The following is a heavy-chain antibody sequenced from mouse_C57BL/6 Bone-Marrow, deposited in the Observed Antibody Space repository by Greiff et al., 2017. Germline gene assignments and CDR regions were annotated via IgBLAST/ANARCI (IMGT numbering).Heavy chain of an antibody. CDR3: ARRPIYYGNFAY. D-gene: IGHD2-1*01. V-gene: IGHV1-80*01. J-gene: IGHJ3*01. CDR2: IYPGDGDT. CDR1: GYAFSSYW. Sequence: VQLQESGAELVKPGASVKISCKASGYAFSSYWMNWVKQRPGKGLEWIGQIYPGDGDTNYNGKFKGKATLTADKSSSTAYMQLSSLTSEDAAVYFCARRPIYYGNFAYWGQGTLVTVSA.